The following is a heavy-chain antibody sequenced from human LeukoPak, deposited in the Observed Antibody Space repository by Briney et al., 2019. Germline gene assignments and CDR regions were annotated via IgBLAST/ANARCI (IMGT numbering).Heavy chain of an antibody. CDR3: AKESDSSGYSVPAFDI. D-gene: IGHD3-22*01. V-gene: IGHV3-30-3*01. Sequence: PGGSLRLSCAASGFTFSSYAMHWVRQAPGKGLEWVAVISYDGSNKYYADSVKGRFTISRDNSKNTLYLQMNSLRAEDTAVYYCAKESDSSGYSVPAFDIWGQGTMVTVSS. CDR1: GFTFSSYA. J-gene: IGHJ3*02. CDR2: ISYDGSNK.